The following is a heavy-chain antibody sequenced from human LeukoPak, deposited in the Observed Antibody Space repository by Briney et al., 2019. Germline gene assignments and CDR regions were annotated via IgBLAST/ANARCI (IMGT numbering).Heavy chain of an antibody. Sequence: ASVKVSCKVSGYTLTELSMHWVRQAPGKGLEWMGGFDPEDGETIYAQKFQGRVTMTEDTSTDTAYMELSSLRSEDTAMYYRATEAGGSYGVGIYYFDYWGQGTLVTVSS. D-gene: IGHD1-26*01. CDR3: ATEAGGSYGVGIYYFDY. J-gene: IGHJ4*02. CDR1: GYTLTELS. CDR2: FDPEDGET. V-gene: IGHV1-24*01.